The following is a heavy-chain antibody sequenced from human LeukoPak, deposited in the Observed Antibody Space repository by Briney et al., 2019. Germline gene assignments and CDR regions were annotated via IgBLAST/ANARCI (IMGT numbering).Heavy chain of an antibody. J-gene: IGHJ6*03. V-gene: IGHV3-30*02. CDR2: IRYDGSNK. Sequence: GGSLRLSCAASGFTFSSYGMQWVRQAPGKGLEGVAFIRYDGSNKYYADSVKGRFTISRDNSKNTLYLQMNSLRAEDTAVYYCAKSFITMTPSYMDVWGKGTTVTISS. D-gene: IGHD3-22*01. CDR1: GFTFSSYG. CDR3: AKSFITMTPSYMDV.